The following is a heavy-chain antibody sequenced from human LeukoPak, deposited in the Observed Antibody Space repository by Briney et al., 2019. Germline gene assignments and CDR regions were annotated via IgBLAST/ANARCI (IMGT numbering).Heavy chain of an antibody. J-gene: IGHJ4*02. CDR1: GFTFSSYN. CDR2: IRSSSSPI. CDR3: ARDISSDYNY. D-gene: IGHD3-3*02. Sequence: GGSLRLSCGASGFTFSSYNMNWVRQTPGKGVVWVSYIRSSSSPIYYADSVKARFTISRDNDKNSLYLQMNSLRDEDTAVYYCARDISSDYNYWGQGTLVTVSS. V-gene: IGHV3-48*02.